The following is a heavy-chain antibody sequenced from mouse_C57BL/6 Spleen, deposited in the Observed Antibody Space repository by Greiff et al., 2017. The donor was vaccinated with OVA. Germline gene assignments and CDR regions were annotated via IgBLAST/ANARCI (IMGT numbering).Heavy chain of an antibody. J-gene: IGHJ4*01. CDR2: ISSGSSTI. Sequence: EVQLQESGGGLVKPGGSLKLSCAASGFTFSDYGMHWVRQAPEKGLEWVAYISSGSSTIYYADTVKGRFTISRDNAKNTLFLQMTSLRSEDTAMYYCARQGLWEAMDYWGQGTSVTVSS. CDR1: GFTFSDYG. V-gene: IGHV5-17*01. D-gene: IGHD4-1*01. CDR3: ARQGLWEAMDY.